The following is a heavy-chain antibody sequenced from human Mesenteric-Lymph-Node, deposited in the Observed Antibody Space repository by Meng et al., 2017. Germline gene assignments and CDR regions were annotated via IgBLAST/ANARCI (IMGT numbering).Heavy chain of an antibody. J-gene: IGHJ3*02. CDR2: IKFSGGTT. CDR1: GYTFTNYY. Sequence: ASVKVSCKATGYTFTNYYIHWVRQAPGQTPEWMGIIKFSGGTTSYPQKFQGRVTVTRDTSTSTVYMEVSSLRYEDTAVYYCARDGADAFDIWGQGTMVTVSS. CDR3: ARDGADAFDI. V-gene: IGHV1-46*01. D-gene: IGHD1-26*01.